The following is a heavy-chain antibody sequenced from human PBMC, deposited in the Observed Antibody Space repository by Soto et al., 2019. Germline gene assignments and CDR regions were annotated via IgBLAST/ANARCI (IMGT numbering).Heavy chain of an antibody. CDR2: ISAYNGNT. Sequence: QVQLVQSGAGVKKPGASVKVSCKASGYTFTSYGISWVRQAPGQGLEWMGWISAYNGNTNYAQKLQGRVTMTTDTSTSTAYMELRSLRSDDTAVYYCATDSMLMGATPLNYWGQGTLVTVSS. CDR3: ATDSMLMGATPLNY. J-gene: IGHJ4*02. V-gene: IGHV1-18*01. CDR1: GYTFTSYG. D-gene: IGHD1-26*01.